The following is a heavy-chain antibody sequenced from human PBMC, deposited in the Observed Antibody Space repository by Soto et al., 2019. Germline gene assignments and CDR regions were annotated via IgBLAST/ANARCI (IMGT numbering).Heavy chain of an antibody. V-gene: IGHV4-34*01. CDR1: GGSFSGYY. CDR2: INHSGST. D-gene: IGHD2-15*01. CDR3: ARGLGVVVAATLSYFDY. Sequence: QVQLQQWGAGLLKPSETLSLTCAVYGGSFSGYYWSWIRQPPGKGLEWIGEINHSGSTNYNPSLKSRVNISVDTSKNQFSLKLSSVTAADTAVYYCARGLGVVVAATLSYFDYWGQGTLVTVSS. J-gene: IGHJ4*02.